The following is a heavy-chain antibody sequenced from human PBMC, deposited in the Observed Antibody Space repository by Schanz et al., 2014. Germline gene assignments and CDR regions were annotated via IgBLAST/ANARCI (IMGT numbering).Heavy chain of an antibody. CDR2: INSVGSNT. J-gene: IGHJ4*02. D-gene: IGHD3-3*01. CDR3: VRDSFFAFDY. Sequence: EVQLVESGGGWVQPGGSLRLSCAASGFTFSSHWMHWVRQDPGKGLVWVARINSVGSNTDYADSVTGRFTISRDNAKNTLYLQMNTLRAEDTAVYYCVRDSFFAFDYWGQGTLVTVSS. V-gene: IGHV3-74*01. CDR1: GFTFSSHW.